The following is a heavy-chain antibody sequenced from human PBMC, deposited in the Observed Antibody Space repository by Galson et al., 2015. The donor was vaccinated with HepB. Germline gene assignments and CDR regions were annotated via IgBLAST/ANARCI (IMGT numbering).Heavy chain of an antibody. CDR2: INDDGRNT. Sequence: SLRLSCAASGFTIRNYGMSWVRQAPGKGLEWVSTINDDGRNTHYANNVRGRFTISKDTSENTLYLHMNSLRADDTAVYYCTKGDGGYYELDYWGQGALVSVSS. CDR3: TKGDGGYYELDY. CDR1: GFTIRNYG. J-gene: IGHJ4*02. V-gene: IGHV3-23*01. D-gene: IGHD1-26*01.